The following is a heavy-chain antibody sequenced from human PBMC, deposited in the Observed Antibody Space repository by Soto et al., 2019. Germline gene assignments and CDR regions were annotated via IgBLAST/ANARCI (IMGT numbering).Heavy chain of an antibody. J-gene: IGHJ3*02. D-gene: IGHD3-3*01. Sequence: HPGGSLRLSCAASGFTFSSYWMHWVRQAPGKGLVWVSRINSDGSSTSYADYVKGRFTISRDNAKNTLYLQMNSLRAEDTAVYYCARGSYYDFWSGPDAFDIWGQGTMVTVSS. V-gene: IGHV3-74*01. CDR1: GFTFSSYW. CDR3: ARGSYYDFWSGPDAFDI. CDR2: INSDGSST.